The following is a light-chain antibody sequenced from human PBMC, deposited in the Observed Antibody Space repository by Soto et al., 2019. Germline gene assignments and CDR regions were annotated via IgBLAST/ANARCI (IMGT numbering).Light chain of an antibody. CDR2: EVS. CDR3: SSYTSSSTLV. Sequence: QSALTQPASVSGSPGQSITISCTGTSSDVGGYNYVSWYQQHPGKAPKLMIYEVSNRPSGVSNRSSGSKSGNTASLTISGLQAEDEAAYYCSSYTSSSTLVFGTGTKVTVL. V-gene: IGLV2-14*01. CDR1: SSDVGGYNY. J-gene: IGLJ1*01.